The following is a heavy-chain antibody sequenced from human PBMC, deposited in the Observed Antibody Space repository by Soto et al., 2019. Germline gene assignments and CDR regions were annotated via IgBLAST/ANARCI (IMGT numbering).Heavy chain of an antibody. CDR2: IDPSDSYT. V-gene: IGHV5-10-1*01. Sequence: GESLKISCKGSGYSFTSYWISWVRQMPGKGLEWMGRIDPSDSYTNYSPSFQGHVTISADKSISTAYLQWSSLKASDTAMYYCARHSFGLSGYVFGYYGMDVWGQGPRSPSP. CDR1: GYSFTSYW. J-gene: IGHJ6*02. D-gene: IGHD5-12*01. CDR3: ARHSFGLSGYVFGYYGMDV.